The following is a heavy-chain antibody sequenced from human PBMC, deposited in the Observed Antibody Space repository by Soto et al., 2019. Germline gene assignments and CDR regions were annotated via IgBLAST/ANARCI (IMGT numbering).Heavy chain of an antibody. Sequence: QITLKQSGPTLEKPTQTLTLTCTFSGFSLSTSGVGVGWIRQPAGKALEWLALIYWDDDKLYSPSLKRRLTLTKDTSNNQVVLTMNHMDPVDTATYYCAHGKFGELFTFDYLGQGTLVTVSS. V-gene: IGHV2-5*02. CDR2: IYWDDDK. CDR3: AHGKFGELFTFDY. J-gene: IGHJ4*02. CDR1: GFSLSTSGVG. D-gene: IGHD3-10*01.